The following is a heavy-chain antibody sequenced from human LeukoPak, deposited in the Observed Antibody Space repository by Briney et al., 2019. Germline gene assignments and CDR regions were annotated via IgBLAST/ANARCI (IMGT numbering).Heavy chain of an antibody. Sequence: ASVKVSCKASGYTFTDYYMHWVRQAPGQGLEWVGWINPNNSGTNYAQKFQGRVTMARNTSISTAYMELSSLRSEDTAVYYCARGPYGDAPDYWGQGTLVTVSS. J-gene: IGHJ4*02. D-gene: IGHD4-17*01. CDR1: GYTFTDYY. CDR3: ARGPYGDAPDY. V-gene: IGHV1-2*02. CDR2: INPNNSGT.